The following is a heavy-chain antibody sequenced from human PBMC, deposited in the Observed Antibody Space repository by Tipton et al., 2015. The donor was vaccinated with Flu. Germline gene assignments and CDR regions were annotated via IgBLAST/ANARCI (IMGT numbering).Heavy chain of an antibody. Sequence: SLRLSCAVSGFTFSGSAMHWVRQASGKGLEWVGRIRSKANSYATAYAASVKGRFTISRDDSKNTAYLQMNSLKTEDTAVYYCTRLPGIAAAGTDYWGQGTLVTVSS. J-gene: IGHJ4*02. V-gene: IGHV3-73*01. CDR3: TRLPGIAAAGTDY. CDR1: GFTFSGSA. D-gene: IGHD6-13*01. CDR2: IRSKANSYAT.